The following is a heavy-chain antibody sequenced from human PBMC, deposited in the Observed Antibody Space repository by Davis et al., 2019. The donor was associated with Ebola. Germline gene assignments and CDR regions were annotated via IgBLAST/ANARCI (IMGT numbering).Heavy chain of an antibody. J-gene: IGHJ4*02. Sequence: PGGSLRLSCAASGFTFSSYGMSWVRQAPGTGLELVSAISGNRGSTHYADSVKGRLTISRDNSKNTLILQMNSLRAEDTAIYYCAKEELKVFDYWGQGTLVTVSS. D-gene: IGHD3-10*01. CDR1: GFTFSSYG. V-gene: IGHV3-23*01. CDR3: AKEELKVFDY. CDR2: ISGNRGST.